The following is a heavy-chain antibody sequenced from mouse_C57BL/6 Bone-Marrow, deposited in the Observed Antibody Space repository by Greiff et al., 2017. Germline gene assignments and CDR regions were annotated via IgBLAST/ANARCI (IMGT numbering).Heavy chain of an antibody. V-gene: IGHV1-82*01. CDR1: GYAFSSSW. CDR3: ARFDGSRYYFDY. Sequence: QVQLQQSGPELVKPGASVKISCKASGYAFSSSWMNWVKQRPGKGLEWIGRIYPGDGDTNYNGKFKGKATLTADKSSSTAYMQLSSLTSEDSAVYCCARFDGSRYYFDYWGQGTTLTVSS. CDR2: IYPGDGDT. D-gene: IGHD1-1*01. J-gene: IGHJ2*01.